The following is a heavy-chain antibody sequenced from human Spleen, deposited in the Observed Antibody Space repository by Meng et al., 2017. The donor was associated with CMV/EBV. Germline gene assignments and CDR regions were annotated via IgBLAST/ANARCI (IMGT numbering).Heavy chain of an antibody. Sequence: GGPLRLSCAASGFTFSSYSMNWVRQAPGKGLEWVSSISSSSSYIYYADSVKGRFTISRDNAKNSLYLQMNSLRAEDTAVYYCARNLRDYGDLDVWGQGTTVTVSS. CDR1: GFTFSSYS. D-gene: IGHD4-17*01. J-gene: IGHJ6*02. V-gene: IGHV3-21*01. CDR2: ISSSSSYI. CDR3: ARNLRDYGDLDV.